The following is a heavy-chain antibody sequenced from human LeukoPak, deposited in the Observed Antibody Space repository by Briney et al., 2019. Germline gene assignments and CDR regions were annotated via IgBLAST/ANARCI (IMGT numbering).Heavy chain of an antibody. CDR1: GFTFSGSA. V-gene: IGHV3-73*01. CDR2: IRSKANSYAT. Sequence: GGSLRLSCAASGFTFSGSAMHWVRQASGKGLEWVGRIRSKANSYATAYAASVKGRFTISRDDSKNTAYLQMNSLKTEDTAVYYCTRARDPFGYWGQGTLVTVSS. CDR3: TRARDPFGY. J-gene: IGHJ4*02.